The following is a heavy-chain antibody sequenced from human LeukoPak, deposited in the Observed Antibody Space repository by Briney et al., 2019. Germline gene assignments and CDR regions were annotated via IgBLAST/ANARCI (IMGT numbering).Heavy chain of an antibody. CDR1: GGSISSSSYY. Sequence: SETLSLTCTVSGGSISSSSYYWGWIRQPPGKGLEWIGSIYYSGSTYYNPSLKSRVTISVDTSKNQFSLKLSSVTAADTAVYYCASIPGSLPRRYYYYYYMDVWGKGTTVTVSS. J-gene: IGHJ6*03. CDR2: IYYSGST. CDR3: ASIPGSLPRRYYYYYYMDV. V-gene: IGHV4-39*01. D-gene: IGHD1-26*01.